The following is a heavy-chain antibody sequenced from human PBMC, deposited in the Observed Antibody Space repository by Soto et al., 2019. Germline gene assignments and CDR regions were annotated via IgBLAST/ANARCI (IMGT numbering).Heavy chain of an antibody. D-gene: IGHD3-16*01. CDR2: TSYDGNNK. CDR1: GFRFKSFV. J-gene: IGHJ4*02. CDR3: ARWGTTGGFDL. Sequence: QVQLVESGGGGVQPGTSLRLSCAASGFRFKSFVMHWVRQAPGKGLECVAFTSYDGNNKDYGDSVKSRFTVSRDNSQNTLHLQMDFLRPEDTALYYCARWGTTGGFDLWGQGTLVSVSS. V-gene: IGHV3-30*19.